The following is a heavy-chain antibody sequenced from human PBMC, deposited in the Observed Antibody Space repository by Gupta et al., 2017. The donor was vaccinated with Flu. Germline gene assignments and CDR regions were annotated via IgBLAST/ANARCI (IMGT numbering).Heavy chain of an antibody. CDR3: AYRYGNIDAFDF. J-gene: IGHJ3*01. D-gene: IGHD5-12*01. CDR2: IKKDGSEK. Sequence: VRQAPGKGLEWVANIKKDGSEKYYLDSVKGRFTVSRDNAKNSLFLQMNSLRAEDTALYYCAYRYGNIDAFDFWGQGTVVTVSP. V-gene: IGHV3-7*01.